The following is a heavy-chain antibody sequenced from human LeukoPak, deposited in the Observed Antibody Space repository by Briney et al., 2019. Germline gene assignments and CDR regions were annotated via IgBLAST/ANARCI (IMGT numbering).Heavy chain of an antibody. V-gene: IGHV4-38-2*02. CDR3: ARDFLEGSGYYYGSGSYAFDI. Sequence: PSETLSLTCAVSGYSISSGYYWCWIRQPPRKRLEWMGIIYHGGSTYYNPSLKSRVTISVDTSKNQFSLQLSSVTAADTAVYYCARDFLEGSGYYYGSGSYAFDIWGQGTMVTVSS. CDR2: IYHGGST. D-gene: IGHD3-10*01. CDR1: GYSISSGYY. J-gene: IGHJ3*02.